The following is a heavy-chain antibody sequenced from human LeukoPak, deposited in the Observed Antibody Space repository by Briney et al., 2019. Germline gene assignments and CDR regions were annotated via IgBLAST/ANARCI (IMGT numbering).Heavy chain of an antibody. CDR3: TTGYSSGWYNEGNY. Sequence: GVSLRLSFVASVFTFSLYWMICVRQAPGKGLECLAKIKQDGSGEYYLDSVKGRFTIYRDNAKNSLYLQMNSLRADDTAVYFCTTGYSSGWYNEGNYWGQGTLVTVSS. CDR2: IKQDGSGE. J-gene: IGHJ4*02. V-gene: IGHV3-7*01. CDR1: VFTFSLYW. D-gene: IGHD6-19*01.